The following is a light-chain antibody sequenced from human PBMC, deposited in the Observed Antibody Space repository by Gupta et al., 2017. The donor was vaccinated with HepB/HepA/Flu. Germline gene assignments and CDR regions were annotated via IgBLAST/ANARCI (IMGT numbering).Light chain of an antibody. Sequence: QSALTQPASVSGSPGQSITISCTGTSSTLGNYNLVSWYQQFPGKAPKLLIFEVTKRPSGISNRFSGSKSGSTASLTISGLQAEDEADYFCCSYSGSSTLVFGGGTKVTVL. V-gene: IGLV2-23*02. CDR2: EVT. J-gene: IGLJ2*01. CDR3: CSYSGSSTLV. CDR1: SSTLGNYNL.